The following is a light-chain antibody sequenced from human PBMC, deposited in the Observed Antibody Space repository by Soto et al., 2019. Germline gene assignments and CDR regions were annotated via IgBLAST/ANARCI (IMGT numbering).Light chain of an antibody. Sequence: QSVLTQPPSVSGAPGQRVDISCTGSSSNIGADYDVHWYQQLPGTAPKLLIYDNTNRPSGVPDRFSGSKSGTSASLAITGLQAEDEADYYCQSFDSSLNERVFGGGTKLTVL. CDR1: SSNIGADYD. CDR2: DNT. V-gene: IGLV1-40*01. J-gene: IGLJ3*02. CDR3: QSFDSSLNERV.